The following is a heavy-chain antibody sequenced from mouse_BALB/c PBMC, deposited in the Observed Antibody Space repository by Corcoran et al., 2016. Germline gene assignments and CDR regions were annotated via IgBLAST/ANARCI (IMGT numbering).Heavy chain of an antibody. CDR3: ATFNSSYLDY. CDR1: GYTFTSYV. CDR2: INPYNDGT. Sequence: EVQLQQSGPELVMPGASVKLSCTASGYTFTSYVMHWVKQKPGQGLEWIGYINPYNDGTKYNEKFKGKATLTSDKSSSTAYMELSSLTSEDSAVYYCATFNSSYLDYWGQGTTLTVSS. D-gene: IGHD1-3*01. J-gene: IGHJ2*01. V-gene: IGHV1S136*01.